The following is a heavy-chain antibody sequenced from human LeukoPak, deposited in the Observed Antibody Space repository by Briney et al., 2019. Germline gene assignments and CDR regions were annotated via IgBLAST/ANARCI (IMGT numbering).Heavy chain of an antibody. Sequence: GGSLRLSCAASGFTFSDYCMSWIRQAPGKGLEWVSYISSSGSTIYYADSVKGRFTISRDNAKNSLYLQMNSLRAEDTAVYYCARVLVGSSTSLQYYFDYWGQGTLVTVSS. V-gene: IGHV3-11*01. D-gene: IGHD2-2*01. CDR2: ISSSGSTI. J-gene: IGHJ4*02. CDR1: GFTFSDYC. CDR3: ARVLVGSSTSLQYYFDY.